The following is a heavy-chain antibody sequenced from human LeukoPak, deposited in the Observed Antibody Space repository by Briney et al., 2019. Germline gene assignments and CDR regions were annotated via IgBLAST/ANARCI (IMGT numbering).Heavy chain of an antibody. CDR3: AKVIGYAESGYLTSAVDY. Sequence: GGSLRLSCAASGSTFDDYAKHWVRQAPGKGLEWVSGISWNSGGIGYADSVKGRFTISRDNAKNSLYLQMNSLRAEDTALYYCAKVIGYAESGYLTSAVDYWGQGTLVTVSS. J-gene: IGHJ4*02. CDR2: ISWNSGGI. CDR1: GSTFDDYA. D-gene: IGHD3-22*01. V-gene: IGHV3-9*01.